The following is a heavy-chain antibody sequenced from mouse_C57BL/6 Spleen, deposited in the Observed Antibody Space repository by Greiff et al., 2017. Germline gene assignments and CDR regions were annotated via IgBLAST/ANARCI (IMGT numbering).Heavy chain of an antibody. Sequence: QVQLKESGPGLVAPSQSLSITCTVSGFSLTSYAISWVRQPPGKGLEWLGVIWTGVGTNYNSALKSRLSISKDNSKSQVFLKMNSLQTDDTARYYCARNWGTTVVEMDYWGQGTSVTVSS. V-gene: IGHV2-9-1*01. D-gene: IGHD1-1*01. CDR3: ARNWGTTVVEMDY. CDR1: GFSLTSYA. J-gene: IGHJ4*01. CDR2: IWTGVGT.